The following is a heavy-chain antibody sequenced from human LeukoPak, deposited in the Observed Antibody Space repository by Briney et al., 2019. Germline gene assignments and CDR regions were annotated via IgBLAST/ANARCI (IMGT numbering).Heavy chain of an antibody. CDR3: ARAPMIPATNLDY. CDR2: IIPILGIA. J-gene: IGHJ4*02. Sequence: SVKVSCKASGGTFSSYAISWVRQAPGQGLEWMGRIIPILGIANYAQKFQGRVTITADKSTSTAYMELSSLGSEDTAVYYCARAPMIPATNLDYWGQGTLVTVSS. CDR1: GGTFSSYA. V-gene: IGHV1-69*04. D-gene: IGHD5-24*01.